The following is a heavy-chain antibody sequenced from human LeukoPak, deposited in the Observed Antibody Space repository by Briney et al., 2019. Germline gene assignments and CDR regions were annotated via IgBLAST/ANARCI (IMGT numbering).Heavy chain of an antibody. J-gene: IGHJ5*02. D-gene: IGHD5-12*01. Sequence: PSETLSLTCAVYGGSFSGYYWSWIRQPPGKGLEWIGEINHSGSTNYNPSLKSRVTISVDTSKNQFSLKLSSVTAADTAVYYCAGRYSGYEGGTYNWFDPWGQGTLVTVSS. CDR1: GGSFSGYY. V-gene: IGHV4-34*01. CDR3: AGRYSGYEGGTYNWFDP. CDR2: INHSGST.